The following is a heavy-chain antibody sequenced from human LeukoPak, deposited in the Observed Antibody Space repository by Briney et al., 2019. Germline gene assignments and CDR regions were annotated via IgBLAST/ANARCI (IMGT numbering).Heavy chain of an antibody. D-gene: IGHD3-16*02. CDR1: GGSISSYY. J-gene: IGHJ4*02. CDR3: ARGLYDYVWGSYRENYYFDY. Sequence: PSETLSLTCSVPGGSISSYYWSWIRQPPGKGLEWIGYIYYSGSTNYNPSLKSRVTISVDTSNNQFSLKLSSVTAADTAVYYCARGLYDYVWGSYRENYYFDYWGQGTLVTVSS. V-gene: IGHV4-59*01. CDR2: IYYSGST.